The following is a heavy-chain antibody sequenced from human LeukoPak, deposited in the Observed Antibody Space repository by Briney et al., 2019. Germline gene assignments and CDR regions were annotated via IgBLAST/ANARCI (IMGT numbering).Heavy chain of an antibody. D-gene: IGHD5-12*01. CDR3: SINGGGDSGYGNFDY. Sequence: GGSLRLSCAVSGFTFDDYAMHWVRQVPGKGLEWVSGINWNSDSIGYADSVKGRFTTSRDNAKNSLYLQMNSLRAEDTAFYYCSINGGGDSGYGNFDYWGQGTLVTVSS. V-gene: IGHV3-9*01. CDR1: GFTFDDYA. CDR2: INWNSDSI. J-gene: IGHJ4*02.